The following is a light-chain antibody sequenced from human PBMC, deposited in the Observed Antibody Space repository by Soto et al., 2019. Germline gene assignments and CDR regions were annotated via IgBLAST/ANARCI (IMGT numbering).Light chain of an antibody. CDR3: QWRSDWPPRLT. Sequence: EVVLPQSPATLSLSPGERATLSCRASESIGNYLAWYQQKLGQAPKLLIYDASHRAIGIPGRFSGDGSGTEFTLTISSLEPEDFAVYYCQWRSDWPPRLTFGGGTKVEIK. J-gene: IGKJ4*01. CDR1: ESIGNY. V-gene: IGKV3-11*01. CDR2: DAS.